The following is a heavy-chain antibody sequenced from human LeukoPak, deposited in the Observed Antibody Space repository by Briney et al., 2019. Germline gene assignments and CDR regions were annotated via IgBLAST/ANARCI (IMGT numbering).Heavy chain of an antibody. D-gene: IGHD2-15*01. CDR2: ISGSGGST. J-gene: IGHJ4*02. V-gene: IGHV3-23*01. CDR3: AKGGPGGYSSN. CDR1: GFTFSSYS. Sequence: GGSLRLSCAASGFTFSSYSMNWVRQAPGKGLEWVSAISGSGGSTYYADSVKGRFTISRDNSKNTLYLQMNSLRAEDTAVYYCAKGGPGGYSSNWGQGTLVTVSS.